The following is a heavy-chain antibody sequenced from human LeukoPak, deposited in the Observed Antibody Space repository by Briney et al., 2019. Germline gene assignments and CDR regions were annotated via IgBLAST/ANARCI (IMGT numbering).Heavy chain of an antibody. V-gene: IGHV4-59*12. CDR2: IYYSGST. CDR1: GGSISSYY. CDR3: ARVKDPGGYYYYYYMDV. D-gene: IGHD3-16*01. J-gene: IGHJ6*03. Sequence: SETLSLTCTASGGSISSYYWSWIRQPPGKGLEWIGYIYYSGSTNYNPSLKSRVTISVDTSKNQLSLKLSSVTAADTAMYYCARVKDPGGYYYYYYMDVWGKGTTVTVSS.